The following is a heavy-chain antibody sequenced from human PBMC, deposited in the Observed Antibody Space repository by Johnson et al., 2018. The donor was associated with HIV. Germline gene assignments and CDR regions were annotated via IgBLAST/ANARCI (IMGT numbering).Heavy chain of an antibody. CDR3: AKAQQLVRGLLGLRWAM. Sequence: QVQLVESGGGVVQPGRSLRLSCAASGFTFSSYGMHWVRQAPGKGLEWVAVISYDGINKYYADSVKGRFTISRDNSKNTVYLEMNSLRAEDTAVYYCAKAQQLVRGLLGLRWAMWG. CDR2: ISYDGINK. D-gene: IGHD6-6*01. J-gene: IGHJ1*01. CDR1: GFTFSSYG. V-gene: IGHV3-30*18.